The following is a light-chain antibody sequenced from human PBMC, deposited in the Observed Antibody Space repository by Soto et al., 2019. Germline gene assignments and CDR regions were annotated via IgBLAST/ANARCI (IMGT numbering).Light chain of an antibody. J-gene: IGLJ3*02. CDR3: GTWDSGLSAV. Sequence: QSVLTQPPSVSAAPGQKVTISCSGTSSNIGSNYVSWYQHLPGAAPKVLIYDNNKRSSGIPDRFSGSQSGTLATLDITGLQTGDEDDYYCGTWDSGLSAVFGGGTQLTVL. CDR1: SSNIGSNY. CDR2: DNN. V-gene: IGLV1-51*01.